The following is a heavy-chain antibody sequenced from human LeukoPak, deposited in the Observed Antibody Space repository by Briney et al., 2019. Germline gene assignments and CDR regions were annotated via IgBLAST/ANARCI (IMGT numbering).Heavy chain of an antibody. V-gene: IGHV4-59*13. CDR3: ARDHPVADWAPDI. J-gene: IGHJ3*02. Sequence: SETLSLTCSVSGGSISSYSWTWVRQPPGKGLEWIGFIDYSGSSNYNPSLKSRVTISADPSTNHFSLNLTSVTAADTAVYFCARDHPVADWAPDIWGRGTMVTVSS. D-gene: IGHD3-9*01. CDR1: GGSISSYS. CDR2: IDYSGSS.